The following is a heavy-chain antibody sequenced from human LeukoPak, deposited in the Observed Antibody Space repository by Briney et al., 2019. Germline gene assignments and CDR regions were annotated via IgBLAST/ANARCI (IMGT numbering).Heavy chain of an antibody. J-gene: IGHJ4*02. V-gene: IGHV1-18*01. CDR2: ISAYNGNT. Sequence: GSVKVSCKASGYTFTSYGISWVRQAPGQGLEWMGWISAYNGNTNYAQKLQGRVTMTTDTSTSTAYMELRSLRSDDTAVYYCARRGGAYYDFWSGPGQIDYWGQGTLVTVSS. CDR1: GYTFTSYG. CDR3: ARRGGAYYDFWSGPGQIDY. D-gene: IGHD3-3*01.